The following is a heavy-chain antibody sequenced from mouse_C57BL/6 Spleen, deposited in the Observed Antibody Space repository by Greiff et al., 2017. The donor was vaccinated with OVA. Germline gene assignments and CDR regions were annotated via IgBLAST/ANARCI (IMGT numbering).Heavy chain of an antibody. Sequence: EVKVVESGGGLVKPGGSLKLSCAASGFTFSDYGMHWVRQAPEKGLEWVAYISSGSSTIYYADTVKGRFTISRDNAKNTLFLQMTSLRSEDTAMYYCARPGDGYFDYWGQGTTLTVSS. J-gene: IGHJ2*01. D-gene: IGHD2-3*01. CDR3: ARPGDGYFDY. CDR1: GFTFSDYG. CDR2: ISSGSSTI. V-gene: IGHV5-17*01.